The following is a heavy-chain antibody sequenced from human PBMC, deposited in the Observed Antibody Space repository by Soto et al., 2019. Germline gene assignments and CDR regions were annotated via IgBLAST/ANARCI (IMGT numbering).Heavy chain of an antibody. CDR2: ISSGSAAI. CDR3: ARGSDAFDI. V-gene: IGHV3-48*02. Sequence: EVQLVESGGGLVQPGGSLRISCAASGFTFSSYSMNWVRQAPGKGLEWVSYISSGSAAIYYADSVKGRFTISRDNAKNSLYLQMNSLRDEDTAVYCCARGSDAFDIWGQGTMITVSS. CDR1: GFTFSSYS. J-gene: IGHJ3*02.